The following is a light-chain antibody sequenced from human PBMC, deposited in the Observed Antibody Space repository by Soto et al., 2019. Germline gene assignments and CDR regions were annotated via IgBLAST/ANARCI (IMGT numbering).Light chain of an antibody. V-gene: IGKV3-20*01. CDR2: GAS. Sequence: ESVLTQSPGTLSLSPGERATLSCRASQSVSSNYLAWYQQKPGQAPRLLIYGASTRATGIPDRFSGSGSGTNFTLIIIRREHEDASAYYCQQYGSSPPWTFGQGTKVEIK. J-gene: IGKJ1*01. CDR1: QSVSSNY. CDR3: QQYGSSPPWT.